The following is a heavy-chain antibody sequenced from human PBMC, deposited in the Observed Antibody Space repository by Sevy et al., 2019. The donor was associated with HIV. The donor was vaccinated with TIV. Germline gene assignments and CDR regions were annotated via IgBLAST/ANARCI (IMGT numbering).Heavy chain of an antibody. D-gene: IGHD6-19*01. Sequence: GESLKISCVASGFTFSSYSMNWVRQAPGKGLEWVSSITRTSSYITYADSVKGRFTISRDNAKKSLYLQMNSLRAEDMAVYYCARVGVAGSMGDDYWGQGTLVTVSS. V-gene: IGHV3-21*01. J-gene: IGHJ4*02. CDR2: ITRTSSYI. CDR3: ARVGVAGSMGDDY. CDR1: GFTFSSYS.